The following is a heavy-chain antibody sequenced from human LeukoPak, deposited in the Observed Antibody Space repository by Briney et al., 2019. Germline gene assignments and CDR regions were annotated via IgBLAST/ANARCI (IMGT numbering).Heavy chain of an antibody. Sequence: ASVKVSCKASGYTFTSYGISWVRQAPGQGLEWMGWISAYNGNTNYAQKLQGRVTTTTDTSTSTAYMELRSLRSDDTAVYYCARDRHTIFGVVIANLWGQGTLVTVSS. V-gene: IGHV1-18*01. J-gene: IGHJ5*02. CDR3: ARDRHTIFGVVIANL. D-gene: IGHD3-3*01. CDR2: ISAYNGNT. CDR1: GYTFTSYG.